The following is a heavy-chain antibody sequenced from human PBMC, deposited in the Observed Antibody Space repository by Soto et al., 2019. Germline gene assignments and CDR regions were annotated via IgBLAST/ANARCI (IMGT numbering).Heavy chain of an antibody. CDR2: VYYRGSI. Sequence: QVQLQESGPGLVKPSETLSLTCNVSGGSISRADYYWSWIRQPPGKGLELIGYVYYRGSIYYNPSFESRISISVDTSRNQFSLKMTSVTAADTAMYFCARMTVSPKWFDSWGQGTLVTVSS. V-gene: IGHV4-30-4*01. CDR3: ARMTVSPKWFDS. J-gene: IGHJ5*01. CDR1: GGSISRADYY. D-gene: IGHD3-10*01.